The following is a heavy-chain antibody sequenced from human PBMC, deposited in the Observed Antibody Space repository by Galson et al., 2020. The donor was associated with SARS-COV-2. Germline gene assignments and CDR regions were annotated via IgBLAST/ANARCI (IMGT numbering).Heavy chain of an antibody. V-gene: IGHV1-46*01. CDR1: GYTFTSYY. Sequence: ASVKVSCKASGYTFTSYYMHWVRQAPGQGLEWMGIINPSGGSTSYAQKFQGRVTMTRDTSTSTVYMELSSLRSEDTAVYYCARDPNSDFPEGSGSSNDAFDIWGQGTMVTVSS. CDR3: ARDPNSDFPEGSGSSNDAFDI. CDR2: INPSGGST. J-gene: IGHJ3*02. D-gene: IGHD3-10*01.